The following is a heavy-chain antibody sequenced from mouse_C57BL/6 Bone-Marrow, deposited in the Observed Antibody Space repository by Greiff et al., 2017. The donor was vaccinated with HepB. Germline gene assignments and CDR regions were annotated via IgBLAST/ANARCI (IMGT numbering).Heavy chain of an antibody. D-gene: IGHD4-1*01. CDR3: ARNDWDWYFDV. V-gene: IGHV5-15*01. J-gene: IGHJ1*03. Sequence: EVHLVESGGGLVQPGGSLKLSCAASGFTFSDYGMAWVRQAPRKGPEWVAFISNLAYSIYYADTVTGLFTISRENAKNTLYLEMSSLRSEDTAMYYCARNDWDWYFDVWGTGTTVTVSS. CDR2: ISNLAYSI. CDR1: GFTFSDYG.